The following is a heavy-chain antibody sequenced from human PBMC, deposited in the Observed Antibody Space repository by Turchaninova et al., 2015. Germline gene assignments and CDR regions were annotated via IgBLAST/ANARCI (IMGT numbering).Heavy chain of an antibody. V-gene: IGHV3-33*01. D-gene: IGHD3/OR15-3a*01. J-gene: IGHJ4*02. CDR3: ASGLYFDY. Sequence: QVQLVVSGGGVAMLGWSLGISWAACGFTFGRYGMHGVRQAPGKGLEWVAVIWYDVSNKYYTDAVKGRFTISRDNSKNTLYLQMNSLRAEDTAVYYCASGLYFDYWGQGTLVTVSS. CDR2: IWYDVSNK. CDR1: GFTFGRYG.